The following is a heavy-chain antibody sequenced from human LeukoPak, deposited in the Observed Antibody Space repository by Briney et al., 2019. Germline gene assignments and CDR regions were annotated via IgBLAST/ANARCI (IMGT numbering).Heavy chain of an antibody. V-gene: IGHV6-1*01. CDR1: GDSVSSNSDA. J-gene: IGHJ2*01. D-gene: IGHD2-15*01. Sequence: SQTLSLTCAISGDSVSSNSDALNWIRQSPSRGLEWLGRTYYRSKWSNDYAVSVKSPIIINPDTSQNQFSVQLNSLTPEDTAVYFCARAPIGGWYFDLWGRGTLVTVSS. CDR2: TYYRSKWSN. CDR3: ARAPIGGWYFDL.